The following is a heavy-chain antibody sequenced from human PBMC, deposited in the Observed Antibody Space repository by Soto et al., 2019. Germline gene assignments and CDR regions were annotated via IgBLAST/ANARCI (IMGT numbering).Heavy chain of an antibody. CDR3: ARVFSMTTPVYY. CDR1: GGSFSGYY. CDR2: INHSGST. Sequence: SETLSLTCAVYGGSFSGYYWSWIRQPPGKGLEWIGEINHSGSTNYNPSLKSRVTISVDTSKNQFSLKLSSVTAADTAVYYCARVFSMTTPVYYWGQGTLVTVSS. J-gene: IGHJ4*02. V-gene: IGHV4-34*01. D-gene: IGHD4-4*01.